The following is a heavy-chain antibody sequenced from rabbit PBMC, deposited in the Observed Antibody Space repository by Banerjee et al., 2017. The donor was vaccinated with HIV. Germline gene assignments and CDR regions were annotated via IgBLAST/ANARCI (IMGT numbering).Heavy chain of an antibody. J-gene: IGHJ4*01. D-gene: IGHD1-1*01. Sequence: QSLEESGGDLGKPGASLTLTCTASGFSFSTSYWMCWVRQAPGKGLEWIACIYGGSSGSTYYATWAKGRFTISKTSSTTVTLQMTSLTASDTATYFCARGYSTNTGYYYFNLWGQGTLVTVS. V-gene: IGHV1S40*01. CDR1: GFSFSTSYW. CDR2: IYGGSSGST. CDR3: ARGYSTNTGYYYFNL.